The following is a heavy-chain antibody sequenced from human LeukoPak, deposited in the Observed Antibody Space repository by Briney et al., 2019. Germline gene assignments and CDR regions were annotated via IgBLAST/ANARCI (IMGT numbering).Heavy chain of an antibody. J-gene: IGHJ4*02. CDR2: IYSGGST. D-gene: IGHD5-18*01. CDR1: GFTFSNYG. Sequence: GGSLRLSCAASGFTFSNYGMHWVRQAPGKGLEWVSVIYSGGSTYYADSVKGRFTISRDNSKNTLYLQMNSLRAEDTAVYYCARDRDTAAFDYWGQGTLVTVSS. V-gene: IGHV3-NL1*01. CDR3: ARDRDTAAFDY.